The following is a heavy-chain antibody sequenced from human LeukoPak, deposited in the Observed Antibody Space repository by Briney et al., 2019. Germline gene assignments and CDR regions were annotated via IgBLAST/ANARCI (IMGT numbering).Heavy chain of an antibody. CDR2: IYHSGST. V-gene: IGHV4-4*02. Sequence: SETLSLTCAVSGGSISSSNWWSWVRQPPGKGLEWIGEIYHSGSTNYNPSLKSRVTISVDKSKNQFSLKLSSVTAADTVVYYCAREGSSGYYYRSPLQHWGQGTLVTVSS. D-gene: IGHD3-22*01. J-gene: IGHJ1*01. CDR1: GGSISSSNW. CDR3: AREGSSGYYYRSPLQH.